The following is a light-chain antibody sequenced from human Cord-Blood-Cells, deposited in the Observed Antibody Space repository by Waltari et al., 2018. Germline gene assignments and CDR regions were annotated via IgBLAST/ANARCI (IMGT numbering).Light chain of an antibody. CDR3: QQYNSYSRT. CDR1: QSISSW. V-gene: IGKV1-5*03. CDR2: KAS. J-gene: IGKJ2*01. Sequence: DIQMTQSPSTLSPSVGDRVTITCRASQSISSWLAWYQQKPGKAPKLLIYKASSLESGVPSRFSGSGSGTEFTLTISSLQPDDFATYYCQQYNSYSRTFGQGTKLEIK.